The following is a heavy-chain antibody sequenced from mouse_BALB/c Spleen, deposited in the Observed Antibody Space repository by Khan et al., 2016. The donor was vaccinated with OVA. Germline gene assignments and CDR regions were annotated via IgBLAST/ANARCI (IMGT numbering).Heavy chain of an antibody. D-gene: IGHD1-1*01. J-gene: IGHJ2*01. CDR2: IHYSGST. CDR1: GYSITSGYS. CDR3: GRDGNYFDY. V-gene: IGHV3-1*02. Sequence: VQLQESGPDLVKPSQSLSLTCTVTGYSITSGYSWNWIRQFPGNKLEWMGYIHYSGSTNYNPSLKSRISITRDTSKNQFFLQLNSVTTEDTATXYCGRDGNYFDYWGQGTTVTVSS.